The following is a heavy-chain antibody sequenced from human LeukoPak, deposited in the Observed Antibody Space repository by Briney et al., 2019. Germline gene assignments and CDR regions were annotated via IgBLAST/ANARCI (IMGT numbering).Heavy chain of an antibody. CDR1: GFTFSSYE. Sequence: GGSLRLSCAAHGFTFSSYEMNWVRQAPGKGLEWVSYIRGNGRSIQYAYSVKGRFTISRDNTKNSLDLQMNSLRAEDTAVYYCARRGVTRALDLWGQGTMVSVSS. CDR3: ARRGVTRALDL. D-gene: IGHD3-10*01. J-gene: IGHJ3*01. V-gene: IGHV3-48*03. CDR2: IRGNGRSI.